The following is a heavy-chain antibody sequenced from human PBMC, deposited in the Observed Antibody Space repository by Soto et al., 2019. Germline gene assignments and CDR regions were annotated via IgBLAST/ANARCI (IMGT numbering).Heavy chain of an antibody. Sequence: PGGSLRLSCAASGFTFSSYGMHWVRQAPGKGLEWVAVIWYDGSNKYYADSVKGRFTISRDNSKNTLYLQMNSLRAEDTAVYYCARGHGLLWFGELQLTHFDYWGQGTLVTVSS. CDR2: IWYDGSNK. CDR3: ARGHGLLWFGELQLTHFDY. D-gene: IGHD3-10*01. V-gene: IGHV3-33*01. J-gene: IGHJ4*02. CDR1: GFTFSSYG.